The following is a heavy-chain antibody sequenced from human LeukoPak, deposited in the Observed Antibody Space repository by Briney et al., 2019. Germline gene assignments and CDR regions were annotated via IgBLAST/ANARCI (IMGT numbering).Heavy chain of an antibody. D-gene: IGHD3-3*01. V-gene: IGHV1-69*05. CDR2: IIPIFGTA. CDR3: ARDLNPLLTYDFWSGYLHYYGMDV. J-gene: IGHJ6*02. CDR1: GGTFSSYA. Sequence: ASVKVSCKASGGTFSSYAISWVRQAPGQGLEWMGGIIPIFGTANYAQKFQGRVTMTRDTSTSTVYMELSSLRSEDTAVYYCARDLNPLLTYDFWSGYLHYYGMDVWGQGTTVTVSS.